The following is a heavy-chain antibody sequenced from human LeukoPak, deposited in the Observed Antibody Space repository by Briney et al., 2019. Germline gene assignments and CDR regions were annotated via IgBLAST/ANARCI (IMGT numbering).Heavy chain of an antibody. J-gene: IGHJ4*02. V-gene: IGHV1-8*03. CDR1: GYTFTRYD. Sequence: GASVKVSCKASGYTFTRYDINWVRQATGQGLEWMGRMNTKSGNTGHAQKFQGRVTITRDTSISTVYMELSSLRSEDTAVYFCARVDGSPDYWGQGTLVTVSS. CDR2: MNTKSGNT. CDR3: ARVDGSPDY. D-gene: IGHD2-15*01.